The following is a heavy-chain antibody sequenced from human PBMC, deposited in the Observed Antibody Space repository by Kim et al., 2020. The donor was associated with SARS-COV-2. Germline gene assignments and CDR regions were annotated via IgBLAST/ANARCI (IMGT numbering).Heavy chain of an antibody. CDR2: IYYSGST. V-gene: IGHV4-31*03. J-gene: IGHJ6*02. Sequence: SETLSLTCTVSGGSISSGGYYWSWIRQHPGKGLEWIGYIYYSGSTYYNPSLKSRVTISVDTSKNQFSLKLSSVTAADTAVYYCARAPITKKGYYDFWSGPGPGGMDVWGQGTTVTVSS. D-gene: IGHD3-3*01. CDR3: ARAPITKKGYYDFWSGPGPGGMDV. CDR1: GGSISSGGYY.